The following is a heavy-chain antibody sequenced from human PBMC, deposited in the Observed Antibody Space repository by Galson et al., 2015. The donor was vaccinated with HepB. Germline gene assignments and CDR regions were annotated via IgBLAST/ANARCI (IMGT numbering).Heavy chain of an antibody. CDR3: ARAVRNQLLSEY. Sequence: SVKVSCKASGYTFTSFDINWVRQATGQGLEWMGWMNLNSGNTGFARKFQGRVTVTGDTSMDTAYMELSSLTSEDTAVYYCARAVRNQLLSEYWGQGTLVTVSS. V-gene: IGHV1-8*01. CDR1: GYTFTSFD. J-gene: IGHJ4*02. D-gene: IGHD1-26*01. CDR2: MNLNSGNT.